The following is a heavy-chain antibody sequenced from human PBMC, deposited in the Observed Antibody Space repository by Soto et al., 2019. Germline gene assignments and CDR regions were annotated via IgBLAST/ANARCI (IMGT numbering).Heavy chain of an antibody. D-gene: IGHD3-22*01. CDR2: IYPGDSDT. CDR3: ARHSPYYYDSRPYFDY. J-gene: IGHJ4*02. Sequence: WESLRISFRGAGDSFTGYWIGWVRQMPGKGLEWMGIIYPGDSDTRYSPSFQGQVTISADKSISTAYLQWSSLKASDTAMYYCARHSPYYYDSRPYFDYWGQGTLVTVSS. CDR1: GDSFTGYW. V-gene: IGHV5-51*01.